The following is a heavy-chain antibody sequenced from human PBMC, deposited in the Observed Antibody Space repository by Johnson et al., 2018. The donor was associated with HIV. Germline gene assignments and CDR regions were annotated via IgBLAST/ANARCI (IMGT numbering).Heavy chain of an antibody. V-gene: IGHV3-NL1*01. CDR1: GLTFSSYG. D-gene: IGHD5-18*01. Sequence: QVQLVESGGGVVQPGGSLRLSCAASGLTFSSYGMHWVRQAPGKGLVWVSRINSDGSSTSYADSVKGRFTISRDNSKNTLYLQMNSLRAEDTAVYYCAKEQPARAFDIWGQGTMVTVSS. J-gene: IGHJ3*02. CDR2: INSDGSST. CDR3: AKEQPARAFDI.